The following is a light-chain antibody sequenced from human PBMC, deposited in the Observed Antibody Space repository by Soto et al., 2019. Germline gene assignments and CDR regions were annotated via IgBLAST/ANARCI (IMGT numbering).Light chain of an antibody. CDR1: RTISTY. CDR2: DAY. V-gene: IGKV1-39*01. J-gene: IGKJ4*01. Sequence: DIQMTQSPSSLSASVGDRVTITCRASRTISTYLTWYQQKPGKAPKLLIYDAYSLQSGVPSRISGSGSGTDFTLTISSLQPEDFATYYCQQSHSTPFSCDGGTKVVIK. CDR3: QQSHSTPFS.